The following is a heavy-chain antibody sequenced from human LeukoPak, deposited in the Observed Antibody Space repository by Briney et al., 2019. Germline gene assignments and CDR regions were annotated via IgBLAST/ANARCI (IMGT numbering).Heavy chain of an antibody. CDR3: ARADVIQWFGEFDGALPDDY. CDR2: ISAYNGNT. V-gene: IGHV1-18*01. Sequence: ASVKVSCKASGYTFTSYGISWVRQAPGQGLEWMGWISAYNGNTNYAQKLQGRVTMTTDTSTSTAYMELRSLRSDDTAVYYCARADVIQWFGEFDGALPDDYSGQGTLVTVSS. J-gene: IGHJ4*02. D-gene: IGHD3-10*01. CDR1: GYTFTSYG.